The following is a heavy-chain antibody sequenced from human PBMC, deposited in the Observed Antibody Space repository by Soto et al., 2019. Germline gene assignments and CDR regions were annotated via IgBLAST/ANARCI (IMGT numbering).Heavy chain of an antibody. Sequence: QLQLQESGPGLVKPSETLSLTCTVSGGSISSSSYDWGWIRQPPGKGLEWIGSIYYSGSTYYNPSRKRRVTRSVDTSKNQFSLKLSSVTAADTAVYYCVGSGGSSWGQGTLVTVSS. V-gene: IGHV4-39*01. CDR1: GGSISSSSYD. J-gene: IGHJ5*02. D-gene: IGHD2-15*01. CDR3: VGSGGSS. CDR2: IYYSGST.